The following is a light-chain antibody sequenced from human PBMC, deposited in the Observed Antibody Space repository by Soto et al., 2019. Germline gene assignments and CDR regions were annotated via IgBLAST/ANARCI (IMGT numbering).Light chain of an antibody. Sequence: HSVLTQPRSVSGSPGQSVTISCTGTSSDVGGYNYVSWYQQYPGKAPKLIIYDVTKRPSGVPDRFSGSKSGTTAALTISGLQAEDEADSCCCSYAGTYPLWVFGGGTKVTVL. CDR2: DVT. CDR3: CSYAGTYPLWV. V-gene: IGLV2-11*01. J-gene: IGLJ3*02. CDR1: SSDVGGYNY.